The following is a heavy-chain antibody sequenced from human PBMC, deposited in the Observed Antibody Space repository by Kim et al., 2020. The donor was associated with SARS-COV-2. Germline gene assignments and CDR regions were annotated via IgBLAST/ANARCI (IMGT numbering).Heavy chain of an antibody. J-gene: IGHJ6*02. D-gene: IGHD3-10*01. CDR2: IFHSGTG. V-gene: IGHV4-4*02. CDR1: GASIRSSNW. CDR3: ATRGGDGPDDDFRDV. Sequence: SETLSLTCTVSGASIRSSNWWSWVRQSPGQGLEWIGEIFHSGTGNYSPTLRNRVTISVDMSKNQFTLHLASVTAADTAVYYCATRGGDGPDDDFRDVWGHGTAVTVSS.